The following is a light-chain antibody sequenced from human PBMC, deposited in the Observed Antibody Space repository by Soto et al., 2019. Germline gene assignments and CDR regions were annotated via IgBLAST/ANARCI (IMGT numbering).Light chain of an antibody. CDR2: DAS. V-gene: IGKV3-20*01. Sequence: EFVLTQSPGTLSLSPGERPTLSCRASQTVRNNYLAWYQQKPGQAPTLLIYDASSRATGIPDRFSGGGSGTEFTLTISRLEPEDFAVYYCQQFSSYPLTFGGGTKVDIK. CDR3: QQFSSYPLT. J-gene: IGKJ4*01. CDR1: QTVRNNY.